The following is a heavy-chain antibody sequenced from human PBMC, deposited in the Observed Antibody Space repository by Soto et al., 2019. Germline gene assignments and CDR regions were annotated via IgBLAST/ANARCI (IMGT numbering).Heavy chain of an antibody. Sequence: GGSLRLSCAASGFTFSTYSMSWVRQAPGKGLEWVSGFRTGGDDGTTYYADSVKGRFTISRDNSKNTMFLQMNSLRVEDTAIYYCAKKVNSGPGSQYFDYWGQGTLVNVSS. V-gene: IGHV3-23*01. CDR1: GFTFSTYS. D-gene: IGHD3-10*01. J-gene: IGHJ4*02. CDR2: FRTGGDDGTT. CDR3: AKKVNSGPGSQYFDY.